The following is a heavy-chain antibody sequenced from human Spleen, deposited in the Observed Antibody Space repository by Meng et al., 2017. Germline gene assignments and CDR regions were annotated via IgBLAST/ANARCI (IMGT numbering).Heavy chain of an antibody. CDR1: GFTFSSYA. J-gene: IGHJ4*02. D-gene: IGHD2-2*02. Sequence: GESLKISCAASGFTFSSYAMHWVRQAPGKGLEWVAVISYDGSNKYYADSVKGRFTISRDNYKNTLYLQMNSLRAEDTAVYYCERDLLYWGQGTLVTVSS. CDR2: ISYDGSNK. V-gene: IGHV3-30*01. CDR3: ERDLLY.